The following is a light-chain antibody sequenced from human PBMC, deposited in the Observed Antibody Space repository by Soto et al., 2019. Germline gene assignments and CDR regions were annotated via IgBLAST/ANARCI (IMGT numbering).Light chain of an antibody. CDR2: RDN. J-gene: IGLJ1*01. Sequence: QSVLTQPPSVSGTPGHRVTVSSSGGRSNIGSNTVHWYQQLPGAAPKLLIYRDNQRPSGVPDRFAASKSGTSASLAISGLQSEDEGDYYCAAWDASHNALYVFGTGNKVTV. CDR1: RSNIGSNT. CDR3: AAWDASHNALYV. V-gene: IGLV1-44*01.